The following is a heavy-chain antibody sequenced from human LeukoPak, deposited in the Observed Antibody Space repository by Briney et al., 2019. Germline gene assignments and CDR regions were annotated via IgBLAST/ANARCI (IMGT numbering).Heavy chain of an antibody. J-gene: IGHJ6*02. V-gene: IGHV3-7*03. CDR2: VNRDGSET. CDR3: ARNNGMDV. Sequence: GGSLRLSCAASGFTLSNHWMTWVRQVPGRGPEWVANVNRDGSETYYLDSVKGRFTISKDKAKNSLYLQMNSLRAEDTALYHCARNNGMDVWGQGTTVTVSS. CDR1: GFTLSNHW.